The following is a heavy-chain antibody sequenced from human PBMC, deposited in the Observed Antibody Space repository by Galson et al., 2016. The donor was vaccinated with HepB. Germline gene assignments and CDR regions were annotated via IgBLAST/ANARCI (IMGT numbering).Heavy chain of an antibody. CDR2: IETAGDT. Sequence: SLRLSCAASGFTFSIHDMHWVRQAPGKGQEWVSAIETAGDTYYPDSVKGRFTISGENAKNSLYLQMNSLRAGDTAVYYCARGKSLLTMPWNYGLDVWGKGTTVSVSS. D-gene: IGHD4/OR15-4a*01. V-gene: IGHV3-13*01. CDR1: GFTFSIHD. CDR3: ARGKSLLTMPWNYGLDV. J-gene: IGHJ6*04.